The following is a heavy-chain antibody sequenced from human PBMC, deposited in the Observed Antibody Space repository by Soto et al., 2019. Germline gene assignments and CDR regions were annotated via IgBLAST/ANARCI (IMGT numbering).Heavy chain of an antibody. V-gene: IGHV4-31*03. J-gene: IGHJ4*02. CDR1: GDPVSSGSYY. D-gene: IGHD7-27*01. Sequence: QVQLQESGPGLVQPSQTLSLTCSVSGDPVSSGSYYWTWVRQHPVKGLEWIGYIYHTGSTYYNPSLQSRLFMSIDTSKNQFSLHLYSVTAADTAVYFCAAKLGTTHYFDFWGQGPRSPS. CDR3: AAKLGTTHYFDF. CDR2: IYHTGST.